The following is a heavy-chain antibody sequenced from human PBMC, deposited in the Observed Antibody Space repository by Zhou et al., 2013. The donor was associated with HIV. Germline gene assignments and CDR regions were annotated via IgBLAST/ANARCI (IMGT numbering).Heavy chain of an antibody. V-gene: IGHV1-69*13. CDR2: IIPIFGTA. D-gene: IGHD6-19*01. CDR3: ARGRYSSGWYDPEVDY. J-gene: IGHJ4*02. Sequence: QVQLVQSGAEVKKPGSSVKVSCKASGGTFSSYAISWVRQAPGQGLEWMGRIIPIFGTANYAQKFQGRVTITADESTSTAYMELSSLRSEDTAVYYCARGRYSSGWYDPEVDYWGQGTLVTVSS. CDR1: GGTFSSYA.